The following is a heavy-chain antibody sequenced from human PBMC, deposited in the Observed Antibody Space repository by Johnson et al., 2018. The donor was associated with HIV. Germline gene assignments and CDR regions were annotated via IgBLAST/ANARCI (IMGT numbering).Heavy chain of an antibody. CDR1: GVIFRHYY. J-gene: IGHJ3*02. V-gene: IGHV3-11*04. Sequence: QVQLVESGGGLVQPGGSLRLSCAVPGVIFRHYYMSWIRQAPGKGLEWVSYISGCGNSIYYADFVKGRFTISRDNAKNSLYLQKNSLRTEDTAVYYWARGDGYRRAFDIWGQGTMVTVSS. CDR2: ISGCGNSI. CDR3: ARGDGYRRAFDI. D-gene: IGHD1-1*01.